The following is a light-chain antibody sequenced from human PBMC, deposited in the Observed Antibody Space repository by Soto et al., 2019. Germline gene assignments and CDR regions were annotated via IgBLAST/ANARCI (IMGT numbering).Light chain of an antibody. V-gene: IGLV1-44*01. J-gene: IGLJ1*01. Sequence: QSVLTQPPSASGTPGQRVTISCSGSSSNIGSNPVNWYQHLPGTAPKLLIYSNNQRPSGVPDRFSGSKSGTSASLAISGLQSEDEAAYYCAAWDDSLNGYVFGTGTKVTVL. CDR2: SNN. CDR3: AAWDDSLNGYV. CDR1: SSNIGSNP.